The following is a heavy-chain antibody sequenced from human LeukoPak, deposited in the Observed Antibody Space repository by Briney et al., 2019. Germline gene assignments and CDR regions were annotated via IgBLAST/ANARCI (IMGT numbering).Heavy chain of an antibody. CDR2: ISGSAGST. J-gene: IGHJ6*03. CDR1: GFTFSTYG. V-gene: IGHV3-23*01. D-gene: IGHD4/OR15-4a*01. CDR3: AKGPGANFRYYFYMDV. Sequence: GGSLRLSCAASGFTFSTYGMTWVRQAPGKGLDWASGISGSAGSTYYADSVKGRFTISRDNSKNTLFLEMNSLRAEDTAVYYCAKGPGANFRYYFYMDVWGKGTTVTISS.